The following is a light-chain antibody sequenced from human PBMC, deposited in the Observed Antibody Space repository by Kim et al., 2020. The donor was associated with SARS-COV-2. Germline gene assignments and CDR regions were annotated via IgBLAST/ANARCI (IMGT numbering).Light chain of an antibody. CDR3: QQHSKLIT. Sequence: EIVLTQSPATLSLSPGERATLSCRASQSVSSYLAWYQQRPGQAPRLLIYDASNRATGIPARFSGSGSGTDFTLTISSLEPEDFAVYYCQQHSKLITFGKGTRLEIK. CDR2: DAS. CDR1: QSVSSY. J-gene: IGKJ5*01. V-gene: IGKV3-11*01.